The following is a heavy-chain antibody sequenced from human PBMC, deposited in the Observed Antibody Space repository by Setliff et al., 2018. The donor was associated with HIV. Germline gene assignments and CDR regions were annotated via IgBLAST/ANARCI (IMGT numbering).Heavy chain of an antibody. V-gene: IGHV1-2*02. Sequence: ASVKVSCKASGYTFIDYYIYWVRQAPGQGLEWMGWINPNSGDTDYAQKFQDRVTVTRDTSINTAYMELSRLRSDDTAVFYCARTRGESCTGGRCYERFDYWGQGTLVTLL. CDR3: ARTRGESCTGGRCYERFDY. J-gene: IGHJ4*02. CDR1: GYTFIDYY. CDR2: INPNSGDT. D-gene: IGHD2-15*01.